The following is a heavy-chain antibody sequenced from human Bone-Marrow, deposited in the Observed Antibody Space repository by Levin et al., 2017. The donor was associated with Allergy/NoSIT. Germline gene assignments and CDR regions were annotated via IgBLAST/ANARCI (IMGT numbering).Heavy chain of an antibody. Sequence: GGSLRLSCAASGFTFGTSWMDWVRQAPGKGPEWVANISPGANEKYYVDSVKGRFIISRDNAGNSLYLQMNSLGVEDTAIYFCSRRLEEWGQGTPVTVSS. V-gene: IGHV3-7*01. J-gene: IGHJ4*02. CDR1: GFTFGTSW. CDR2: ISPGANEK. CDR3: SRRLEE.